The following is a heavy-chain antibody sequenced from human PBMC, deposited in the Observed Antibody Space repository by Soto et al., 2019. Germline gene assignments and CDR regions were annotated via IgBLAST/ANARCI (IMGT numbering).Heavy chain of an antibody. CDR1: GGTFSSYA. D-gene: IGHD3-22*01. J-gene: IGHJ4*02. Sequence: SVKVSCTASGGTFSSYAISWVRQAPGQGLEWMGGIIPIFGTANYAQKFQGRVTITADESTSTAYMELSSLRSEDTAVYYCARDPIAYYDSSGYYPPDYWGQGTLVTVSS. CDR2: IIPIFGTA. V-gene: IGHV1-69*13. CDR3: ARDPIAYYDSSGYYPPDY.